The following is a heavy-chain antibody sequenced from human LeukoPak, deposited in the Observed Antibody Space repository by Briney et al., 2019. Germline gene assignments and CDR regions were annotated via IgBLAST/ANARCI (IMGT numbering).Heavy chain of an antibody. D-gene: IGHD3-3*01. CDR2: INPNSGGT. CDR1: GYTFTSYG. J-gene: IGHJ4*02. CDR3: VTSITIFGVALN. V-gene: IGHV1-2*02. Sequence: ASVKVSCKASGYTFTSYGISWVRQAPGQGLEWMGWINPNSGGTNYAQKFQGRVTLTRDTSISTAYMEVSSLRFDDTAVYYCVTSITIFGVALNWGQGTLVTVSS.